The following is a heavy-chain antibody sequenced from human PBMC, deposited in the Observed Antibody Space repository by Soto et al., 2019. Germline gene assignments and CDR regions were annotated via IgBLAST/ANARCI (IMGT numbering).Heavy chain of an antibody. CDR1: GFTFSSNG. D-gene: IGHD3-22*01. Sequence: QVQLVGSGGGVVQPGRSLRLTCAASGFTFSSNGMHWVRQAPGKGLEWVALVAYDGSKTYYGDSVRGRFTISRDNSENTLYLKMISLRAEDTAVYYCARWVGGSMYDNSGKYDSWGQGTLVTVSS. CDR2: VAYDGSKT. CDR3: ARWVGGSMYDNSGKYDS. V-gene: IGHV3-30*03. J-gene: IGHJ5*01.